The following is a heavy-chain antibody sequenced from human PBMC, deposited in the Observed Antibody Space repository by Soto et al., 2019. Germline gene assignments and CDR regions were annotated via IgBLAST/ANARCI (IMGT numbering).Heavy chain of an antibody. V-gene: IGHV4-59*08. J-gene: IGHJ6*03. CDR2: IYYTGST. CDR1: GVSISSYY. CDR3: ASNYHHSIDV. Sequence: QVQLQESGPKLVKPSETLSLTCTVSGVSISSYYWSWIRQPPGKGLEWFGYIYYTGSTNYNPSLKSRVTMSIDPSKNQFSLKLSSVTAADTAVYYCASNYHHSIDVWGKGTTVTVSS.